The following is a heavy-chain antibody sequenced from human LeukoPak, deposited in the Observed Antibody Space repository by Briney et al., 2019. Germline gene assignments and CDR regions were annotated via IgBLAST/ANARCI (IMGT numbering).Heavy chain of an antibody. CDR1: GFTVSSNY. D-gene: IGHD4-23*01. CDR2: IYSGGST. Sequence: GGSLRLSCAASGFTVSSNYMSWVRQAPGKGLEWVSVIYSGGSTYYADSVKGRFTISRDNSKNTLYLQMNGLRAEDTAVYNCVRADGRNDNWFDPWGQGTLGTVSS. V-gene: IGHV3-53*01. J-gene: IGHJ5*02. CDR3: VRADGRNDNWFDP.